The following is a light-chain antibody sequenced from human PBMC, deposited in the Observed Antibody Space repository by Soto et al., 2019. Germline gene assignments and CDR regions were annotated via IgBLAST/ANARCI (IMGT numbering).Light chain of an antibody. J-gene: IGLJ3*02. CDR2: EDN. CDR1: SGSIASNY. CDR3: QSYDSSNLWV. V-gene: IGLV6-57*04. Sequence: NFMLTQPHSVSESPGKTVTISCTRSSGSIASNYVQWYQQRPGSAPTTMIYEDNQRPSGVPDRFSGSIDSSSNSASLTISGLETEDEADYYCQSYDSSNLWVFGGGTKLTVL.